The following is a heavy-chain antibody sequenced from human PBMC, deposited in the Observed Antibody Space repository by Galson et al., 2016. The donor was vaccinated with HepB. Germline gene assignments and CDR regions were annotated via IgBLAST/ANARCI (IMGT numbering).Heavy chain of an antibody. CDR1: GGSFSSGAYS. CDR2: ISHGGGT. J-gene: IGHJ4*02. V-gene: IGHV4-30-2*01. Sequence: TLSLTCTVSGGSFSSGAYSWNWIRQTPGKGLEWIGYISHGGGTFYNPSLKSRVTMSLDKSQRLFPLRLTSVTAADTAVYYCAASLVVAISRFASWGQGTLVTVSS. D-gene: IGHD2-8*02. CDR3: AASLVVAISRFAS.